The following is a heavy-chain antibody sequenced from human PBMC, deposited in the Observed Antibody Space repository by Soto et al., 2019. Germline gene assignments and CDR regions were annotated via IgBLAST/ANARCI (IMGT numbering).Heavy chain of an antibody. D-gene: IGHD4-17*01. CDR3: ARDDYGDGFDY. J-gene: IGHJ4*02. CDR2: INSDGTTI. V-gene: IGHV3-74*01. Sequence: EVQVMESGGGLVQPGGSLRLSCAASGFTFSSYWMHWVRQAPGKGLVWVSRINSDGTTINYADSVKGRFTISRDNAKNTLYLQMKSLRAEDTAVYYCARDDYGDGFDYWGQGTLVTVSS. CDR1: GFTFSSYW.